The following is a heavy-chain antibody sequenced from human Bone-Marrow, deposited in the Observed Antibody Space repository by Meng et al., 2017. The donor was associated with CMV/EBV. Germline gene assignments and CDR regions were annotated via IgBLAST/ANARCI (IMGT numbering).Heavy chain of an antibody. J-gene: IGHJ4*02. CDR3: ARGYYYDSSGYYRTLDY. V-gene: IGHV3-30*03. CDR1: GFTFSSYS. Sequence: GGSLRLSCAAPGFTFSSYSMHWVRQAPGKGLEWVAVISYDGSNKYYADFVKGRFTISRDNSKNTLDLQMNRLRAEDTAVYYCARGYYYDSSGYYRTLDYWGQGTLVTVSS. CDR2: ISYDGSNK. D-gene: IGHD3-22*01.